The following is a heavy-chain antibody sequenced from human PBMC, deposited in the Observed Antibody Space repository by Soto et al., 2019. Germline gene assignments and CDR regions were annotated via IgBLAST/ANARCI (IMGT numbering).Heavy chain of an antibody. CDR1: GFTFSSYA. D-gene: IGHD6-6*01. CDR2: ISGSGGST. V-gene: IGHV3-23*01. CDR3: AKNNEAARPILIAY. J-gene: IGHJ4*02. Sequence: GESLKISCAASGFTFSSYAMSWVRQAPGKGLEWVSAISGSGGSTYYADSVKGRFTISRDNSKNTLYLQMNSLRAEDTAVYYCAKNNEAARPILIAYWGQGTLVTVSS.